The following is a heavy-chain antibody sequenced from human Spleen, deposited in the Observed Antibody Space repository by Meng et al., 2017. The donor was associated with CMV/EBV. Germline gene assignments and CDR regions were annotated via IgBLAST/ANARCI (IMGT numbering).Heavy chain of an antibody. CDR1: GYTFSGYY. Sequence: ASVKVSCKASGYTFSGYYMQWVRQAPGQGLEWMGIINPSGGSTSYAQKFQGRVTMTRDTSTSTVYMELSSLRSEDTAVYYCARDGRIAAAEGGWFDPWGQGTLVTVSS. V-gene: IGHV1-46*01. D-gene: IGHD6-13*01. CDR2: INPSGGST. CDR3: ARDGRIAAAEGGWFDP. J-gene: IGHJ5*02.